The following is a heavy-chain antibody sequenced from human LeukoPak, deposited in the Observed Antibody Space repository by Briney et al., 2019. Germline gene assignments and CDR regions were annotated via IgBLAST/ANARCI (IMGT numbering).Heavy chain of an antibody. Sequence: GASXKVSCKASGYTFTSYDINWVRQATGQGLEWMGWMNPNSGNTGYAQKFQGRVTMTRNTSISTAYMELSSLRSEDTAVYYCARDYYDSSGYYYNWFDPWGQGTLVTVSS. D-gene: IGHD3-22*01. CDR2: MNPNSGNT. V-gene: IGHV1-8*01. J-gene: IGHJ5*02. CDR1: GYTFTSYD. CDR3: ARDYYDSSGYYYNWFDP.